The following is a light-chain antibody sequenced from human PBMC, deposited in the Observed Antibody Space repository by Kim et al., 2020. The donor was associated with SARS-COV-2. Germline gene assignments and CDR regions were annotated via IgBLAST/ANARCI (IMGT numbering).Light chain of an antibody. Sequence: PRKAARISCGGNSIGSKSVHWYQQKPGQAPVLVINYDSDRPSGIPERFSGSNSGNTATLTISRVEAGDEADYYCQVWDSSSDHRVVFGGGTKLTVL. V-gene: IGLV3-21*04. CDR3: QVWDSSSDHRVV. CDR1: SIGSKS. CDR2: YDS. J-gene: IGLJ2*01.